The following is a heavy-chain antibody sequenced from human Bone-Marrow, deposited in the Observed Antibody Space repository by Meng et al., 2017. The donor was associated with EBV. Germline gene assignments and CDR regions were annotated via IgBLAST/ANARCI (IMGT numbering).Heavy chain of an antibody. CDR1: GGTFRVDV. J-gene: IGHJ4*02. CDR2: RIPMSNAP. D-gene: IGHD3-10*01. Sequence: QVELGEAGDDVNGPGSSVQEPCKTSGGTFRVDVMRWVQQPPGQGLDWMGGRIPMSNAPHYAQKFQGRVTITADESTSTHYRDLSGLRSEDTAVYYCASESGRGFTPDYWGQGTLVTVSS. V-gene: IGHV1-69*01. CDR3: ASESGRGFTPDY.